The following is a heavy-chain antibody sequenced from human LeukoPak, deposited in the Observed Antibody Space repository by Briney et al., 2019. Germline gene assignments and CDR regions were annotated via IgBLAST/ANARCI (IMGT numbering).Heavy chain of an antibody. CDR1: GGSISSGNYY. V-gene: IGHV4-39*07. CDR2: IYYSGST. D-gene: IGHD4-17*01. CDR3: ARVPSTYDYGDYVFDY. Sequence: SETLSLTCTVSGGSISSGNYYWSWIRQPPGKGLEWIGSIYYSGSTYYNPSLKSRVTISVDRSKNQFSLKLSSVTAADTAVYYCARVPSTYDYGDYVFDYWGQGTLVTVSS. J-gene: IGHJ4*02.